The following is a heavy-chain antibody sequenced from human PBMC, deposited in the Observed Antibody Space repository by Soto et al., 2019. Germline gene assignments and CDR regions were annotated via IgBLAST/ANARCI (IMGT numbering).Heavy chain of an antibody. CDR2: IIPILGIA. V-gene: IGHV1-69*02. CDR3: ASPLGEGIAVAGTLDV. Sequence: ASVKVSCKASGGTFSSYTISWVRQAPGQGLEWMGRIIPILGIANYAQKFQGRVTITADKSTSTAYMELSSLRSEDTAVYYCASPLGEGIAVAGTLDVWGKGTTVTVSS. CDR1: GGTFSSYT. J-gene: IGHJ6*04. D-gene: IGHD6-19*01.